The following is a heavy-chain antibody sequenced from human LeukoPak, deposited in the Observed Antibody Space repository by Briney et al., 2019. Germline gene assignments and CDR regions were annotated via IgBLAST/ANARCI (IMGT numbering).Heavy chain of an antibody. CDR2: IYYSGYT. J-gene: IGHJ4*02. D-gene: IGHD3-10*01. CDR1: GGSISSYY. Sequence: SQTLSLTCTVSGGSISSYYWSWIRHPPGKGMKWIGNIYYSGYTTYSPSLRSRVTISVDTSKNQFSLKLSSVTAEDTAVYYCARTRAPYYYASGSPDFWGQGTLVTVSS. V-gene: IGHV4-59*01. CDR3: ARTRAPYYYASGSPDF.